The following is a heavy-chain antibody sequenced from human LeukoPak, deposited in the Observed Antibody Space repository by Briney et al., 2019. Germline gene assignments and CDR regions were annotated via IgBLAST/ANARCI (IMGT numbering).Heavy chain of an antibody. J-gene: IGHJ4*02. V-gene: IGHV4-39*01. CDR3: VRQGGWGGAASLIEF. CDR2: MFYRGTT. Sequence: SETLSLTCTVSGVSISTSTHYWAWIRQPPGRGLEWIASMFYRGTTYYNASLRSRVTLSVDTSMNQFSLKLSSVTASDTAAFYCVRQGGWGGAASLIEFWGQGTLVTVSS. CDR1: GVSISTSTHY. D-gene: IGHD2-15*01.